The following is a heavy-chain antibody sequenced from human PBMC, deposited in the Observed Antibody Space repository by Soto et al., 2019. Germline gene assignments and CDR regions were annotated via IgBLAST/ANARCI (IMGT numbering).Heavy chain of an antibody. CDR2: INHSGST. CDR3: ARMGPGYCSSASCHYSYYGMDV. V-gene: IGHV4-34*01. Sequence: ETLSLTCAVYGGSFSNYYWSWIRQPPGKGLEWTGEINHSGSTNYNPSLKSRVTISVDTSENQFSLKLTSVTAADTAVYYCARMGPGYCSSASCHYSYYGMDVWRQGATVTVSS. CDR1: GGSFSNYY. J-gene: IGHJ6*02. D-gene: IGHD2-2*03.